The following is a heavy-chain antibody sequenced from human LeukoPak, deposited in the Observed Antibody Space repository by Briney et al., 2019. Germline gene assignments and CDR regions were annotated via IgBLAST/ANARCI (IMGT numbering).Heavy chain of an antibody. D-gene: IGHD5-24*01. V-gene: IGHV3-53*01. CDR3: ARDLGEMATIGFDY. CDR2: IYSGGST. CDR1: GFTVSSSY. J-gene: IGHJ4*02. Sequence: PGGSLRLSCAASGFTVSSSYMSWVHQAPGKGLEWVSVIYSGGSTYYADSVKGRFTISRHNSKNTLYLQMNSLRAEDTAVYYCARDLGEMATIGFDYWGQGTLVTVSS.